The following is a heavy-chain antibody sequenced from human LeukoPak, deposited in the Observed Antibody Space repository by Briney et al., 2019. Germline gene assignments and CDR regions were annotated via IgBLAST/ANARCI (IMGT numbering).Heavy chain of an antibody. CDR1: GGSISSSSYY. D-gene: IGHD6-13*01. CDR3: ARGRDSSSWYGVYYYYYYMDV. CDR2: IYYSGST. V-gene: IGHV4-39*01. J-gene: IGHJ6*03. Sequence: SETLSLTCTVSGGSISSSSYYWGWIRQPPGKGLEWIGSIYYSGSTYYNPSLKSRVTISVDTSKNQFSLKLSSVTAADTAVYYCARGRDSSSWYGVYYYYYYMDVWGKGTTVTISS.